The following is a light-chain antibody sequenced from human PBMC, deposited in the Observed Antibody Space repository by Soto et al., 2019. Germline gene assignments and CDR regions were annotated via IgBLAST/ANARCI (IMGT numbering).Light chain of an antibody. V-gene: IGKV4-1*01. CDR2: WAS. Sequence: DIVMTQSPDSLAVSLGERATINYKSSESVLSNSNNENYLAWYKQKPGQPPKLLIYWASTRESGVPDRFSGSGSGTDFTLTISSLQAEDVAVYYCQQYYTTPLTFGGGTKVEIK. J-gene: IGKJ4*01. CDR1: ESVLSNSNNENY. CDR3: QQYYTTPLT.